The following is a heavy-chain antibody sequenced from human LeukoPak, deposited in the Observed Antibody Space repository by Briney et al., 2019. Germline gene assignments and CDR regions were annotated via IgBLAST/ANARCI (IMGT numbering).Heavy chain of an antibody. CDR1: GDTLTSYA. D-gene: IGHD2-2*01. J-gene: IGHJ6*03. V-gene: IGHV1-69*13. CDR2: SIPIFKTA. CDR3: AGNYCTSTSCNAGIPYYYYFYYMDV. Sequence: ASVKVSCKASGDTLTSYAISWVRQTPGQGLEWVGGSIPIFKTANYAQKFQGRVTITADESTSTAYMELSSLRSDDTAVYYCAGNYCTSTSCNAGIPYYYYFYYMDVWGKGTTVTISS.